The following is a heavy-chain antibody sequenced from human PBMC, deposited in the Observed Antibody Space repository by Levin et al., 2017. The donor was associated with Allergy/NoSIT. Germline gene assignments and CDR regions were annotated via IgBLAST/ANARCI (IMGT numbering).Heavy chain of an antibody. CDR1: GFTFSNNW. J-gene: IGHJ4*02. CDR3: GRVENNSGWHIDH. CDR2: LKGDGTEK. Sequence: GGSLRLSCVVSGFTFSNNWMTWVRQAPGKGLEWVANLKGDGTEKYYVDSVKGRFTISRDNAKNSLFLQMNSLRAEDTAVYYCGRVENNSGWHIDHWGQGTLVTVSS. D-gene: IGHD5-12*01. V-gene: IGHV3-7*04.